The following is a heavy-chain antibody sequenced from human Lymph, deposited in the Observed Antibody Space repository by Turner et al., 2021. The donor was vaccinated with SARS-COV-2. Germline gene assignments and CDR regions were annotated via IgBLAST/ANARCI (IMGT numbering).Heavy chain of an antibody. J-gene: IGHJ4*02. CDR1: GFTVSSSY. CDR3: ARAWGRYSYGFDY. CDR2: IYSGGST. V-gene: IGHV3-66*01. D-gene: IGHD5-18*01. Sequence: EVQLVESGGGLVQPGGSLRLSCAAAGFTVSSSYMSWVRQAPGKGLEWVSVIYSGGSTYCADSVKGRFTISRDNSKNTLYLQMNSLRAEDTAVYYWARAWGRYSYGFDYWGQGTLVTVSS.